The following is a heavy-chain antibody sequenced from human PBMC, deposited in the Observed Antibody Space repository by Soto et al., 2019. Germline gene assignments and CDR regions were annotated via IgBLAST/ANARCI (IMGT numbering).Heavy chain of an antibody. CDR1: GFTFSNAW. J-gene: IGHJ4*02. CDR2: IKSKTDGGTT. Sequence: EVQLVESGGSLIKPGGSLRLSCAASGFTFSNAWMSWVRQAPGKGLEWVGRIKSKTDGGTTDYAAPVKGRFTISRDDSKNTLYLQMNSLKTEDTAVYYCTTDFWSGFYTGDYRGQGTLVTVSS. D-gene: IGHD3-3*01. CDR3: TTDFWSGFYTGDY. V-gene: IGHV3-15*01.